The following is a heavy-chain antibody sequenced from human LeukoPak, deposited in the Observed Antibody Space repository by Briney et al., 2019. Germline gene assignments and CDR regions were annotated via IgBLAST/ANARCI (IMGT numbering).Heavy chain of an antibody. CDR3: ARVLGYSSGWYEYYFDY. D-gene: IGHD6-19*01. V-gene: IGHV3-66*01. CDR1: GFTFSNYA. CDR2: IYSGGST. Sequence: GGSLRLSCAASGFTFSNYAMSWVRQAPGKGLEWVSVIYSGGSTYYADSVKGRFTISRDNSKNTLYLQMNSLRAEDTAVYYCARVLGYSSGWYEYYFDYWGQGTLVTVSS. J-gene: IGHJ4*02.